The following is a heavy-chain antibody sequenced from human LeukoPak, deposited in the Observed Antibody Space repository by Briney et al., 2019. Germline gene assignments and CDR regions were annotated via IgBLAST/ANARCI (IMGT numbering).Heavy chain of an antibody. CDR2: ISYDGSNK. Sequence: GGSLRLSCAASGFTFSSYAMHWVRQAPGEGLEWVAVISYDGSNKYYADSVKGRFTISRDNSKNTLYLQMNSLRAEDTAVYYCARDLTADILTGYYRNWFDPWGQGTLVTVSS. CDR3: ARDLTADILTGYYRNWFDP. CDR1: GFTFSSYA. J-gene: IGHJ5*02. D-gene: IGHD3-9*01. V-gene: IGHV3-30*04.